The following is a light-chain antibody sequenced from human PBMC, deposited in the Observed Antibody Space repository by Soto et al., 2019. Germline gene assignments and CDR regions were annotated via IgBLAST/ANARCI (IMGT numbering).Light chain of an antibody. J-gene: IGLJ3*02. Sequence: QSALTQPPSVSGSPGQSVTISCTGTSSDVGSYNRVSWYQQPPGTAPKLMIYEVSYRPSGVPDRFSGSKSGNTASLTISGLQAEDEADYYCSLYTSSSTLVFGGGTKLTVL. CDR1: SSDVGSYNR. V-gene: IGLV2-18*01. CDR2: EVS. CDR3: SLYTSSSTLV.